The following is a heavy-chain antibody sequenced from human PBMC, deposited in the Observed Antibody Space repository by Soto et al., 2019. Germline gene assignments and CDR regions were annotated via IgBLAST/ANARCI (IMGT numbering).Heavy chain of an antibody. J-gene: IGHJ4*02. CDR3: TRDLYARDIVTTIYY. Sequence: GGSLRLSCAASGFTFSSCSMNWVRQAPGKGLEWVSSISSSVSYIYYADSVKGRFTISRDNAEKSLYLQMNSLRAEDSAVYYCTRDLYARDIVTTIYYWGQGTLVTVSS. CDR1: GFTFSSCS. D-gene: IGHD5-12*01. CDR2: ISSSVSYI. V-gene: IGHV3-21*01.